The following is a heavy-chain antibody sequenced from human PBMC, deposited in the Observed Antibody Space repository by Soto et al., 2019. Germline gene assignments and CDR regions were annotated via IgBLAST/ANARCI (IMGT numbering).Heavy chain of an antibody. CDR3: ARWDTPQNEDAFDI. J-gene: IGHJ3*02. CDR1: GFTFSSYA. CDR2: ISYDGSNK. Sequence: QVQLVESGGGVVQPGRSLRLSCAASGFTFSSYAMHWVRQAPGKGLEWVAVISYDGSNKYYADSVKGRFTISRDNSKNTLYLQMNSLRAEDTAVYYCARWDTPQNEDAFDIWGQGTMVPVSS. D-gene: IGHD1-1*01. V-gene: IGHV3-30-3*01.